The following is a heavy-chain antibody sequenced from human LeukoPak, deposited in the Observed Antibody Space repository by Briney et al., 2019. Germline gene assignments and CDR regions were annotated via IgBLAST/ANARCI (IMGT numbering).Heavy chain of an antibody. CDR3: ARGHKQWLLVIPFDY. J-gene: IGHJ4*02. V-gene: IGHV4-34*01. CDR1: GGSFSGYY. CDR2: INHSGST. Sequence: SETLSLTCAVYGGSFSGYYWSWIRQPPGKGLEWIGEINHSGSTNYNPSLKSRVTISVDTSKNQFSLKLSSVTAADTAVYYCARGHKQWLLVIPFDYRGQGTLVTVSS. D-gene: IGHD6-19*01.